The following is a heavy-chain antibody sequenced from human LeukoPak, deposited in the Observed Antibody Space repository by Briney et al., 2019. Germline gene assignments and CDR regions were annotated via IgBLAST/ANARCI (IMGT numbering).Heavy chain of an antibody. CDR2: IYYSGST. CDR3: ARVDCSGGSCYLTFDI. D-gene: IGHD2-15*01. CDR1: GGSISSSSYY. J-gene: IGHJ3*02. V-gene: IGHV4-39*07. Sequence: SETLSLTCTVSGGSISSSSYYWGWLRQPPGKGLEWIGSIYYSGSTYYNPSLKSRVTISVDTSKNQFSLKLSSVTAADTAVYYCARVDCSGGSCYLTFDIWGQGTMVTVSS.